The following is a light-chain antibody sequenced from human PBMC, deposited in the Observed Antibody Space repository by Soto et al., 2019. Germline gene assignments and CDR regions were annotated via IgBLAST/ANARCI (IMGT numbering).Light chain of an antibody. CDR3: QQLNSYPAT. CDR2: AAS. J-gene: IGKJ5*01. CDR1: QGISSY. Sequence: DIQLTQSPSFLSASVGDRVTITCRASQGISSYLAWYQQKPGKAPKLLMYAASTLQSGVPSRFSGSGSGTEFTLTISSLQPEDFATYCCQQLNSYPATFGQGTRLEIK. V-gene: IGKV1-9*01.